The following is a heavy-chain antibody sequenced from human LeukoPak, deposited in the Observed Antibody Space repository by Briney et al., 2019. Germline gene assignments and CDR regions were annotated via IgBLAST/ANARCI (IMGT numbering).Heavy chain of an antibody. CDR3: ARYEEYSRSWDY. J-gene: IGHJ4*02. CDR1: GGSFNGYH. Sequence: SETLSLTCAVYGGSFNGYHWSWIRQPPGKGLEWIGEINGSGSVNHRPSLKSRVTISVDPSKNQFSLKLRSVTAADTAIYFCARYEEYSRSWDYWGRGTLVTVSS. D-gene: IGHD6-6*01. V-gene: IGHV4-34*01. CDR2: INGSGSV.